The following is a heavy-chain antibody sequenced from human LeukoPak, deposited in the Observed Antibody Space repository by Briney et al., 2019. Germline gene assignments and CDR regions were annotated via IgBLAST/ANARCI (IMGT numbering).Heavy chain of an antibody. J-gene: IGHJ6*03. CDR1: GGSISSYY. V-gene: IGHV4-59*12. D-gene: IGHD2-2*01. CDR2: IYYSGST. Sequence: SETLSLTCTVSGGSISSYYWSWIRQPPGKGLEWIGYIYYSGSTNYNPSLKSRVTISVDTSKNQFSLKLSSVTAADTAVYYCARAGGIPRCSSTSCYLPAKYYYYYYYMDVWGKGTTVTISS. CDR3: ARAGGIPRCSSTSCYLPAKYYYYYYYMDV.